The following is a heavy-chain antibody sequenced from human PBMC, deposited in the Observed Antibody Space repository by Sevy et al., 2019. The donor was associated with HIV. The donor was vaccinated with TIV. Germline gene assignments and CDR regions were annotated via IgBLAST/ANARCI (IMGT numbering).Heavy chain of an antibody. Sequence: GGSLRLSCAASGFTFSSYAMHWVRQAPGKGLEWVAVISYDGSNKYYADSVKGRFTISRDNSKNTLYLQRNSLRAEDTAGYYCARDGGLRYFDWLFDLGWFDPWGQGTLVTVSS. V-gene: IGHV3-30-3*01. CDR1: GFTFSSYA. CDR3: ARDGGLRYFDWLFDLGWFDP. J-gene: IGHJ5*02. CDR2: ISYDGSNK. D-gene: IGHD3-9*01.